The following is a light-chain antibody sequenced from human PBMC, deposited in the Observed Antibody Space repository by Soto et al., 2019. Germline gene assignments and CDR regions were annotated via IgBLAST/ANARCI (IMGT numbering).Light chain of an antibody. V-gene: IGLV1-40*01. CDR2: CNS. J-gene: IGLJ1*01. CDR3: QSYDSSLSGGV. CDR1: SSNIGTGYN. Sequence: QSVLTQPPSVSGAPGQRVTISCTGSSSNIGTGYNIHWYQQVPGTAPKLLIYCNSNRPSGVPDRFSGSKSGTSASLAITGLQAEDEADYYCQSYDSSLSGGVFGTGTKVTVL.